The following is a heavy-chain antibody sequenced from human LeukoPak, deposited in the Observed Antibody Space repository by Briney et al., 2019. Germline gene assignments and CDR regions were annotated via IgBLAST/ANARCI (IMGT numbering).Heavy chain of an antibody. Sequence: GGSLRLSCAASGFTVSSNYMSWVRQAPGKGLEWVTVIYSGGSTYYADSVKGRFTISRDNSKNTLYLQMNSLRAEDTAVYYCARDQTYYYDSSGYYLWYYGMDVWGQGTTVTVSS. D-gene: IGHD3-22*01. CDR3: ARDQTYYYDSSGYYLWYYGMDV. V-gene: IGHV3-53*01. CDR1: GFTVSSNY. J-gene: IGHJ6*02. CDR2: IYSGGST.